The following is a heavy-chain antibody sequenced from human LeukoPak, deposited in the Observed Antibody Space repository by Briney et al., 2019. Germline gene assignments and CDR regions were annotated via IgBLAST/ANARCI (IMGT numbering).Heavy chain of an antibody. CDR3: ARGRELLDWFDP. D-gene: IGHD1-26*01. Sequence: SETLSLTCTVSGGSISSGSYYWSWIRQPAGKGLEWIGRIYTSGSTNYNPSLKSRVTISVDASKNQFSLKLSSVTAADTAVYYCARGRELLDWFDPWGQGTLVTVSS. CDR1: GGSISSGSYY. J-gene: IGHJ5*02. CDR2: IYTSGST. V-gene: IGHV4-61*02.